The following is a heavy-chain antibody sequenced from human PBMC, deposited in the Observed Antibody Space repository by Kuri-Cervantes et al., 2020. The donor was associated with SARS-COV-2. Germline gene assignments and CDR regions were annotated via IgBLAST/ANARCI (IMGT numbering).Heavy chain of an antibody. CDR3: ARDSLAVAGTLVD. V-gene: IGHV1-18*04. CDR2: ISAYNGNT. D-gene: IGHD6-19*01. Sequence: GESLKISCKASGYTFTSYGISWVRQAPGQGLEWMGWISAYNGNTNYAQKLKGRVTMTTDTSTSTAYMELRSLRSDDTAVYYCARDSLAVAGTLVDWGQGALVTVSS. CDR1: GYTFTSYG. J-gene: IGHJ4*02.